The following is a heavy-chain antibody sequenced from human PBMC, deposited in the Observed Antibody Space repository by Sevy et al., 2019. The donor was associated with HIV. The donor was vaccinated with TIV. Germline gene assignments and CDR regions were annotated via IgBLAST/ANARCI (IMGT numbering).Heavy chain of an antibody. J-gene: IGHJ4*02. V-gene: IGHV1-2*02. D-gene: IGHD3-10*01. CDR3: AGGGYGGGLLWFGELYRD. Sequence: ASVKVSCKASGYTFTGYYMHWVRQAPGQGLEWMGWINPNSGGTNYAQKFQGRVTMTRDTSISTAYMELSRLRSDDTAVYYWAGGGYGGGLLWFGELYRDWGQGTLVTVSS. CDR2: INPNSGGT. CDR1: GYTFTGYY.